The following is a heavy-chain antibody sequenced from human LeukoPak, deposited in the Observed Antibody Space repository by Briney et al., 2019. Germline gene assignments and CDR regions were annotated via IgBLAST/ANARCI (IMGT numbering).Heavy chain of an antibody. CDR3: ARDGDCGGGCGICYGMDV. D-gene: IGHD2-21*02. V-gene: IGHV1-69*13. CDR2: IIPIFGTA. J-gene: IGHJ6*02. CDR1: GGTFSSYA. Sequence: ASVKVSCKASGGTFSSYAISWVRQAPGQGLEWMGGIIPIFGTANYAQKVQGRVTITADESTSTAYMELSSLRSEDTAVYYCARDGDCGGGCGICYGMDVWGQGTTVTVSS.